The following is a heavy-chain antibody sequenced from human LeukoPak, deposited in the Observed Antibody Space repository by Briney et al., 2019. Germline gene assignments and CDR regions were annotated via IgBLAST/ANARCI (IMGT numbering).Heavy chain of an antibody. D-gene: IGHD4-17*01. V-gene: IGHV1-18*01. CDR2: ISAYNGNT. CDR1: GYTFTSYG. CDR3: ARARYGDYGDYYFDY. J-gene: IGHJ4*02. Sequence: VASVKVSCKASGYTFTSYGFSWVRQAPGQGLEWMGWISAYNGNTNYARKLQGRVTMTTDTSTSTAYMELRSLRSDDTAVYYCARARYGDYGDYYFDYWGQGTLVTVSS.